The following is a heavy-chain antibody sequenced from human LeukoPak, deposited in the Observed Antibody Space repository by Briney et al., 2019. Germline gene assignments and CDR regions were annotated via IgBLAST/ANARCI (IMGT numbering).Heavy chain of an antibody. V-gene: IGHV3-7*01. CDR2: IKQDGSEK. D-gene: IGHD3-22*01. J-gene: IGHJ4*02. CDR1: GSTYSSHW. Sequence: GGSLRLSCAASGSTYSSHWMSWVRQAPGKGLEWVANIKQDGSEKYYVDSVKGRFTIFRDNAKNPLYLQMNSLRAEDTAVYYCARVAYDSSGYYFQHYFDYWGQGTLVTVSS. CDR3: ARVAYDSSGYYFQHYFDY.